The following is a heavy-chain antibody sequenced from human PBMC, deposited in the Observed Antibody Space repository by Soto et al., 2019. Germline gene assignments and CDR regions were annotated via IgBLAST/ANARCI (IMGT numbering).Heavy chain of an antibody. Sequence: QLQLQESGPGLVKPSETLSLTCTVSGGSISSSSYYWGWIRQPPGKGLEWIGSIYYSGSTYYNPSLKSRVTISVDTSKNQFSLKLSSVTAAHTAVYYCARHDNSSSWYRVNYYYYGMDVWGQGTTVTVSS. D-gene: IGHD6-13*01. CDR3: ARHDNSSSWYRVNYYYYGMDV. CDR2: IYYSGST. CDR1: GGSISSSSYY. V-gene: IGHV4-39*01. J-gene: IGHJ6*02.